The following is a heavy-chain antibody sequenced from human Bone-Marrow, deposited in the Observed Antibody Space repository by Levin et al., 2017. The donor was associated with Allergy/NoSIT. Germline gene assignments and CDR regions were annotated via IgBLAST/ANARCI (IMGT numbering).Heavy chain of an antibody. J-gene: IGHJ6*03. CDR2: ISSSGTTI. Sequence: SCAASGFTFSSYEMNWVRQAPGKGLEWVSYISSSGTTIYYADSVKGRFTISRDNAKNSLYLQMNSLRAEDTALYYCARDQGYCTDGECHYYYMDVWGKGTTVTVSS. D-gene: IGHD2-8*01. V-gene: IGHV3-48*03. CDR1: GFTFSSYE. CDR3: ARDQGYCTDGECHYYYMDV.